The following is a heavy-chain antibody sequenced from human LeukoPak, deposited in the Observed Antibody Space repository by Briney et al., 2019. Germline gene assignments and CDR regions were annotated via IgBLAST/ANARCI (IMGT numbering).Heavy chain of an antibody. V-gene: IGHV3-43D*04. Sequence: GGFLRLSCAASGFTFDDYAMHWVRQAPGKGLERVSLISWDGGSTYYADSVKGRFTISRDNSKNSLYLQMNSLRAEDTALYYCAKGSYCSGGSCYSPAYFDYWGQGTLVTVSS. J-gene: IGHJ4*02. D-gene: IGHD2-15*01. CDR2: ISWDGGST. CDR1: GFTFDDYA. CDR3: AKGSYCSGGSCYSPAYFDY.